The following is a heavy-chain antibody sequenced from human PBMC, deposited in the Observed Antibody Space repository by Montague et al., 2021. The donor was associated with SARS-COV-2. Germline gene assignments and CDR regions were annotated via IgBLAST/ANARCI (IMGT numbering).Heavy chain of an antibody. CDR2: ISAYNGNT. D-gene: IGHD3-22*01. Sequence: SVKVSCKASGYTFPSYGITWVRQAPGQGLEWMGWISAYNGNTNYAQKFQGRVSMTTDTSTTTAYMELRSLISGDTAVYYCARARGNYLDSSGEPFDYWGQGTLVTVSS. V-gene: IGHV1-18*01. CDR3: ARARGNYLDSSGEPFDY. CDR1: GYTFPSYG. J-gene: IGHJ4*02.